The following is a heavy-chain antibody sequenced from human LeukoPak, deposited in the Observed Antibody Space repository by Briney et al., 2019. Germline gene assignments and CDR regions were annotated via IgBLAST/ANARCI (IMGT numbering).Heavy chain of an antibody. CDR3: ARDRNLGAFDI. CDR1: GFTFSSYA. CDR2: ISSSSSTI. D-gene: IGHD1-14*01. V-gene: IGHV3-48*04. Sequence: PGRSLRLSCAASGFTFSSYAMHWVRQAPGKGLEWVSYISSSSSTIYYADSVKGRFTISRDNAKNSLYLQMNSLRAEDTAVYYCARDRNLGAFDIWGQGTMVTVSS. J-gene: IGHJ3*02.